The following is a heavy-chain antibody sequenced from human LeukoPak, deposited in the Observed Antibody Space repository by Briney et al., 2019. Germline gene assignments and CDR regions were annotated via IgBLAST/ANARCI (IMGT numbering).Heavy chain of an antibody. J-gene: IGHJ3*02. D-gene: IGHD6-19*01. CDR2: IYHSGST. CDR3: ARHLGSGWYGALDI. Sequence: SETLSLTCAVSGYSISSGYYWGWIRQPPGKGLEWIGSIYHSGSTYYNPSLKSRVTISVDTSKNQFSLKLSSVTAADTAVYYCARHLGSGWYGALDIWGQGTMVTVSS. CDR1: GYSISSGYY. V-gene: IGHV4-38-2*01.